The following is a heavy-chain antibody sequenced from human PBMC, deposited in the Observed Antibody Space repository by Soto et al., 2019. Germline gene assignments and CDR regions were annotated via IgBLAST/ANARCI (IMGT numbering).Heavy chain of an antibody. CDR2: IIPIFGTA. D-gene: IGHD2-21*02. CDR1: GGTFSSYA. J-gene: IGHJ6*02. CDR3: ASRGNVVTAIPTGDYYYYGMDV. V-gene: IGHV1-69*01. Sequence: QVQLVQSGAEVKKPGSSVKVSCKASGGTFSSYAISWVRQAPGQGLEWMGGIIPIFGTANYAQKFQGRVTITADESTRTAYVALSSLRSEDTAVYYCASRGNVVTAIPTGDYYYYGMDVWGQGTTVTVSS.